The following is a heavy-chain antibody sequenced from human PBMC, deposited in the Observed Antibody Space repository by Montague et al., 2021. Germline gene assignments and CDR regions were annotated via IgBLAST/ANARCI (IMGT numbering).Heavy chain of an antibody. CDR2: IWFDGSNI. Sequence: SLRLSCAASGFTVTSYAMHWVRQAPGEGLEWVALIWFDGSNIKYADSVKGRFTISRDTPKNTLSLEMDSLTADDTAVYYCVRGRPSWLDRGFDLWGQGTLVTVSS. V-gene: IGHV3-33*01. CDR3: VRGRPSWLDRGFDL. J-gene: IGHJ4*02. D-gene: IGHD6-19*01. CDR1: GFTVTSYA.